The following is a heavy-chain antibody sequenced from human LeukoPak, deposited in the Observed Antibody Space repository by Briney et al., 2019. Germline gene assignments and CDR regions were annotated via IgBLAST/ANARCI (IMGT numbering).Heavy chain of an antibody. V-gene: IGHV3-30-3*01. CDR3: ARDAGYSSGWPEY. J-gene: IGHJ4*02. CDR2: ISYDGSNK. Sequence: GGSLRLSCVTSGFTFSSYEMNWVRQAPGKGLEWVAVISYDGSNKYYADSVKGRFTISRDNSKNTLYLQMNSLRAEDTAVYYCARDAGYSSGWPEYWGQGTLVTVSS. D-gene: IGHD6-19*01. CDR1: GFTFSSYE.